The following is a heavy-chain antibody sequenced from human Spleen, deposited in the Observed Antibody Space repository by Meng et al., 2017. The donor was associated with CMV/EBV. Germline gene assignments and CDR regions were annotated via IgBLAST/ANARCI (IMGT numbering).Heavy chain of an antibody. V-gene: IGHV1-69*12. Sequence: QVQLVQSGGEVEKPGSSVKVSCKASGGTFSSYAISWVRQAPGQGLEWMGGIIPIFGTANYAQKFQGRVTITADESTSTAYMELSSLRSEDTAVYYCASLPVDTAMVPFDLWGRGTLVTVSS. CDR3: ASLPVDTAMVPFDL. D-gene: IGHD5-18*01. J-gene: IGHJ2*01. CDR1: GGTFSSYA. CDR2: IIPIFGTA.